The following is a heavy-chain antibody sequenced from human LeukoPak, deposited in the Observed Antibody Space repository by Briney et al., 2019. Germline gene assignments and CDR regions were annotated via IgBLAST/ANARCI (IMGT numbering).Heavy chain of an antibody. D-gene: IGHD5-12*01. J-gene: IGHJ4*02. CDR3: AGNLVATSSIDY. V-gene: IGHV4-30-4*08. CDR2: IYYSGST. Sequence: SQTLSLTCTVSGGSISSGDYYWSWIRQPPRTGLEWIGYIYYSGSTYYNPSLKSRVTISVDTSKNQFSLKLSSVTAADTAVYYCAGNLVATSSIDYWGQGTLVTVSS. CDR1: GGSISSGDYY.